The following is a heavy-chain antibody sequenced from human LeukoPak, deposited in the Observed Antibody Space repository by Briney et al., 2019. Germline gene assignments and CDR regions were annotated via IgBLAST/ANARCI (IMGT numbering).Heavy chain of an antibody. Sequence: ASVKVSCKASGYTFTGYYMHWVRQAPGQGLEWMGWINPNSGGTNYAQKFQGRVTMTRDTSISTAYMELSRLRSDDTAVYYCASARITMVRGVTHYYYYYGMDVWGQGTTVTVSS. J-gene: IGHJ6*02. CDR1: GYTFTGYY. CDR3: ASARITMVRGVTHYYYYYGMDV. CDR2: INPNSGGT. D-gene: IGHD3-10*01. V-gene: IGHV1-2*02.